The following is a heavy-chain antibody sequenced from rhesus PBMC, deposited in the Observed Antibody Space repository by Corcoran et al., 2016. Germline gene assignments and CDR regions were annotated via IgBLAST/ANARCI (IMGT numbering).Heavy chain of an antibody. V-gene: IGHV3S5*01. CDR3: AKDFEVFTALDS. CDR2: INSGGGST. CDR1: GFTFSSYG. D-gene: IGHD2-27*01. Sequence: EVQLVETGGGLVQPGGSLNLSCAASGFTFSSYGMSWVRQAPGKGLEWVSAINSGGGSTYYADSVKGRFTISRDNSKNTLSLQMNSLRAEDTAVYYCAKDFEVFTALDSWGQGVLVTVSS. J-gene: IGHJ4*01.